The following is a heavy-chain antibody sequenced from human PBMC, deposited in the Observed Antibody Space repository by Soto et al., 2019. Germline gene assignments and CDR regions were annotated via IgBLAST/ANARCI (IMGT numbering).Heavy chain of an antibody. V-gene: IGHV3-30*18. D-gene: IGHD6-19*01. CDR2: ISYDGSNK. Sequence: PRLSCAASGFTFSSYGMHWVRQAPGKGLEWVAVISYDGSNKYYADSVKGRFTISRDNSKNTLYLQMNSLRAEDTAVYYCAKVEGSGWYRFSGMDVWGQGTTVTVSS. CDR3: AKVEGSGWYRFSGMDV. CDR1: GFTFSSYG. J-gene: IGHJ6*02.